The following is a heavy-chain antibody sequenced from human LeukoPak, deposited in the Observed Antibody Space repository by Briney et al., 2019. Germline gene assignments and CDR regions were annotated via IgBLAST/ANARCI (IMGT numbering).Heavy chain of an antibody. Sequence: PGGSLRLSCAASGFTFSRYWMSLVRQAPGKGLEWVANINQDGSVQYYMDSVKGRFTISRDNAQRSLYLQMNSLRADDTGVYYCAGADSGSWDFGRGAQGTLVTVSS. J-gene: IGHJ4*02. V-gene: IGHV3-7*04. CDR2: INQDGSVQ. CDR1: GFTFSRYW. D-gene: IGHD6-13*01. CDR3: AGADSGSWDFGR.